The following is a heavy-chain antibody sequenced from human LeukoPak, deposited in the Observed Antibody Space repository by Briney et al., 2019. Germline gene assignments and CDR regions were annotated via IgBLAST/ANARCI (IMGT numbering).Heavy chain of an antibody. CDR1: GFTFSGFG. V-gene: IGHV3-21*06. D-gene: IGHD2-2*01. CDR3: ARVRGSTSHRRAVAAGYYYYYMDV. CDR2: ISDTSSSI. J-gene: IGHJ6*03. Sequence: PGGSLRLSCAVSGFTFSGFGMNWVRQAPGKGLEWVSSISDTSSSIYYVDSIKGRFTISRDNAKNSLYLQMNSLRVEDTAVYYCARVRGSTSHRRAVAAGYYYYYMDVWGKGTTVTVSS.